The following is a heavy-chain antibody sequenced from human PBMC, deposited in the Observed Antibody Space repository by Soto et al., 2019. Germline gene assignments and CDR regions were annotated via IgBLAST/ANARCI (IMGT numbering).Heavy chain of an antibody. J-gene: IGHJ4*02. CDR2: MWYDGSNK. V-gene: IGHV3-33*01. CDR3: ARGRFGSSSYFDY. D-gene: IGHD6-13*01. CDR1: GFTFSSYG. Sequence: QVQLVESGGGVVQPGRSLRLSCAASGFTFSSYGMHWVRQAPGKGLEWVAVMWYDGSNKYYADSVKGRFTISRDNSKNTLYLQMNSLRAEDTAVYYCARGRFGSSSYFDYWGQGTLVTVSS.